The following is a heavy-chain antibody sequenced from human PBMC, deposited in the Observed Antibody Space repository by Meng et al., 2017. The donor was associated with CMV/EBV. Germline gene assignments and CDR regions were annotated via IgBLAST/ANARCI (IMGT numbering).Heavy chain of an antibody. CDR3: ARGVEMATINYYGMDV. V-gene: IGHV1-2*02. J-gene: IGHJ6*02. Sequence: ASVKVSCKASGYTFTGYYMHWVRQAPGQGLEWMGWINPNSGGTNYAQKFQGRVTMTRDTSISTAYMELSRLRSDDTAVYYCARGVEMATINYYGMDVWGQGTTVTVSS. CDR2: INPNSGGT. CDR1: GYTFTGYY. D-gene: IGHD5-24*01.